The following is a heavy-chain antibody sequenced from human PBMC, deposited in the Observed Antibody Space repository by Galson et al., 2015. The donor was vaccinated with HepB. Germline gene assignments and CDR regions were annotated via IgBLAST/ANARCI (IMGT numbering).Heavy chain of an antibody. Sequence: SLRLSCAASGFTFSDYYMNWIRQAPGKGLEWVSYIGSGNIPIYYADSVKGRFTISRDNAKNSLYLQMNSLRAEDTAVYYCAKSLLAYYYYYMDVWGKGTTVTVSS. CDR3: AKSLLAYYYYYMDV. CDR2: IGSGNIPI. CDR1: GFTFSDYY. V-gene: IGHV3-11*01. J-gene: IGHJ6*03.